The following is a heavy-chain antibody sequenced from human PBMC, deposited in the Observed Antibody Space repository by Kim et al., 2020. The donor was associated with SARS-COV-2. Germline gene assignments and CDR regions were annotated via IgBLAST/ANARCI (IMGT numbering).Heavy chain of an antibody. CDR1: GFNFKAYS. CDR3: ARDHESPGDPVMDV. CDR2: IGITGSRI. Sequence: GGSLRLSCAASGFNFKAYSFSWVRQAPGKGLEWISYIGITGSRIYNADSVKGRFTISRDSARNSVYLQMNDLRDEDTAVYYCARDHESPGDPVMDVWVQG. D-gene: IGHD3-10*01. J-gene: IGHJ6*02. V-gene: IGHV3-48*02.